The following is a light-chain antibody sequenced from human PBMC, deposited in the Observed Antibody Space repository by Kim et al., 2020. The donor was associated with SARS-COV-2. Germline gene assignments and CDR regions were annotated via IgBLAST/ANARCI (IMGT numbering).Light chain of an antibody. CDR3: QQSGNAQCT. V-gene: IGKV3-20*01. CDR1: QTMGSNC. CDR2: AAS. Sequence: EIVLTQSPGTLSLSPGERATPSCRASQTMGSNCLAWYQQKPGKAHRLLRYAASRRATGIPARFSGSGSRTDFTLTISRLDPEDFAVYYCQQSGNAQCTFGQGTKVDIK. J-gene: IGKJ1*01.